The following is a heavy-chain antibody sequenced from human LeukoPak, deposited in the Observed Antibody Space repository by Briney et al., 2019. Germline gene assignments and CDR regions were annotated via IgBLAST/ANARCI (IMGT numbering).Heavy chain of an antibody. Sequence: SETLSLTCTVSGGSISTDRYYWGWIRQPPGEGLEWIGSIYYSGNTYYNPSLKSRVTVSLDTSKNQLSLELSSVTAADTAMYYCARQESSAWTWFFDLWGRGTLVTVSS. V-gene: IGHV4-39*01. CDR2: IYYSGNT. CDR3: ARQESSAWTWFFDL. CDR1: GGSISTDRYY. J-gene: IGHJ2*01. D-gene: IGHD6-19*01.